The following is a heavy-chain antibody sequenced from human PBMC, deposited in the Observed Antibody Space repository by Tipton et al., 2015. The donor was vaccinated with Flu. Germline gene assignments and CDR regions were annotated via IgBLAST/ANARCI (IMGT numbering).Heavy chain of an antibody. Sequence: TLSLTCTVSGGSISSYYWSWIRQPAGKGLEWIGRIYTSGSTNYNPSLKSRVTMSVDTSKNQFSLKLSSVTAADTAVYYCARDPLDYGDYGYAFDIWGQGTMVTVSS. CDR3: ARDPLDYGDYGYAFDI. J-gene: IGHJ3*02. CDR1: GGSISSYY. D-gene: IGHD4-17*01. CDR2: IYTSGST. V-gene: IGHV4-4*07.